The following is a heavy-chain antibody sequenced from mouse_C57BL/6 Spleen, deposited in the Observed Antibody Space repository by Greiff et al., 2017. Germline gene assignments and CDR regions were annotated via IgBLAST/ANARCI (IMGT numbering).Heavy chain of an antibody. Sequence: EVMLVESEGGLVQPGSSMKLSCTASGFTFSDYYMAWVRQVPEKGLEWVANINYDGSSTYYLDSLKSRFIISRDNAKNILYLQMSSLKSEDTATYYCARDSGFAYWGQGTLVTVSA. CDR1: GFTFSDYY. CDR2: INYDGSST. J-gene: IGHJ3*01. CDR3: ARDSGFAY. V-gene: IGHV5-16*01.